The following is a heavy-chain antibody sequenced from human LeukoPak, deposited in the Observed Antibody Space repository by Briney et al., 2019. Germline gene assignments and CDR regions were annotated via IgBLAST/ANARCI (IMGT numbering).Heavy chain of an antibody. D-gene: IGHD5/OR15-5a*01. J-gene: IGHJ6*03. CDR1: GYTFTSYD. V-gene: IGHV1-8*03. CDR3: ARTVYIRRFYFYYYMDV. CDR2: MNPNSGDT. Sequence: ASVKVSCKASGYTFTSYDINWVRRATGQGLEWMGWMNPNSGDTGYAQKFQGRLTITRNTSISTAYMELSSLRSEDTAVYYCARTVYIRRFYFYYYMDVWGKGTTVTVSS.